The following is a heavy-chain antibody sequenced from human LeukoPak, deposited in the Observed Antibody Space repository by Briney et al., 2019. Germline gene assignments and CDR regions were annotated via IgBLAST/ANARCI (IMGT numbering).Heavy chain of an antibody. V-gene: IGHV3-33*01. J-gene: IGHJ4*02. CDR2: IWYDGSNK. Sequence: GGSLRLSCAAYGFTFSSYGMHWVRQAPGKGLEWVAVIWYDGSNKYYADSVKGRFTISRDNSKNTLYLQMNSLRAEDTAVYYCAREAHGYYYDSSGYYPYGYYFDYWGQGTLVTVSS. CDR3: AREAHGYYYDSSGYYPYGYYFDY. CDR1: GFTFSSYG. D-gene: IGHD3-22*01.